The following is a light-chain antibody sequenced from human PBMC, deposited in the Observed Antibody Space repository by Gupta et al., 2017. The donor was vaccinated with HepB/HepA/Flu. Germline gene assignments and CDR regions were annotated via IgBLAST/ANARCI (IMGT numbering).Light chain of an antibody. Sequence: DIQMTQSPSSLSASVGDRVIITCRASQSIRTSVNWYQQTPGKAPKLLIYSASGVQSGIPARFSGSGSGTEFTLTISGLQPEDFANYSCQQSDSIPFNFGQGTKLDIK. CDR1: QSIRTS. J-gene: IGKJ2*01. V-gene: IGKV1-39*01. CDR3: QQSDSIPFN. CDR2: SAS.